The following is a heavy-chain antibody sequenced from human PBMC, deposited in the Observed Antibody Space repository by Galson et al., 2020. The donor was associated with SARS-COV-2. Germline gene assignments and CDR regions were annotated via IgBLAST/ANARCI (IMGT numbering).Heavy chain of an antibody. J-gene: IGHJ6*02. CDR1: GYTFTSYG. CDR2: ISANNGKT. CDR3: ARVKGTYYYDSSGYYPRNYYYYGMDV. V-gene: IGHV1-18*01. Sequence: ASVKVSCKTSGYTFTSYGISWVRQAPGQGLEWMGWISANNGKTNYAQKLQGRVTMTTDTSTSTAYMELRSLRSDDTAVYYCARVKGTYYYDSSGYYPRNYYYYGMDVWGQGTTV. D-gene: IGHD3-22*01.